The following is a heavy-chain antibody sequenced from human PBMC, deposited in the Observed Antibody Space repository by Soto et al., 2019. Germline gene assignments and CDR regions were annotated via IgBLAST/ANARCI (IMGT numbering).Heavy chain of an antibody. V-gene: IGHV1-69*13. CDR1: GGTFSSYA. J-gene: IGHJ4*02. Sequence: GASVKVSCKASGGTFSSYAISWVRQAPGQGLEWMGGIIPIFGTANYAQKLQGRVTITADESTSTAYMELSSLRSEDTAVYYCARDPEGGYSYGYGGFFDYWGQGTLVTVSS. CDR3: ARDPEGGYSYGYGGFFDY. CDR2: IIPIFGTA. D-gene: IGHD5-18*01.